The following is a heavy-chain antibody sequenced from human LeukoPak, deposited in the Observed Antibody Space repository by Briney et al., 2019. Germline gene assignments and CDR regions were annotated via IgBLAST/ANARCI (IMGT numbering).Heavy chain of an antibody. CDR3: ARDLPGDGYNLPLGNYSFDL. CDR1: GGSISSSSYY. CDR2: SYYSGST. V-gene: IGHV4-39*07. D-gene: IGHD5-24*01. Sequence: PSETLSLTCTVSGGSISSSSYYWGWLRQPPGKGLEWIVSSYYSGSTYDNPSLKRRVTISVDTSKNQFSLKLSSLADDDTAVYYCARDLPGDGYNLPLGNYSFDLWGRGSLVTVSS. J-gene: IGHJ2*01.